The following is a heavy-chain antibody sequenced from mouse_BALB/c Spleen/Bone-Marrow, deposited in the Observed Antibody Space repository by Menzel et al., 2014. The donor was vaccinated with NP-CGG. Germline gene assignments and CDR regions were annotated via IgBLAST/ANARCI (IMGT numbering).Heavy chain of an antibody. CDR2: INPSTGYT. CDR3: APYSHEGVAY. CDR1: GYTFTSYW. Sequence: QVQLKESGAELAKPGASGKMSCRASGYTFTSYWIHWVKQRPGQGLEWIGYINPSTGYTEYNQKFKDKATLTADKSSSTAYMQLSSLTSEDSAVYYCAPYSHEGVAYWGQGTLVTVSA. J-gene: IGHJ3*01. V-gene: IGHV1-7*01. D-gene: IGHD2-12*01.